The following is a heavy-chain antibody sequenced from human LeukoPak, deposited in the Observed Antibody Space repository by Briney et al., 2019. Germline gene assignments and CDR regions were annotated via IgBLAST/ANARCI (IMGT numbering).Heavy chain of an antibody. CDR2: ISAYNGNT. J-gene: IGHJ5*02. CDR3: ARDSEVYCSSTSCSRNWFDP. Sequence: ASVKVSCKASGYTFTSYGISWVRQAPGQGLEWMGWISAYNGNTNYAQKLQGRVTMTTDTSTSTACMELRSLRSDDTAVYYCARDSEVYCSSTSCSRNWFDPWGQGTLVTVSS. V-gene: IGHV1-18*01. D-gene: IGHD2-2*01. CDR1: GYTFTSYG.